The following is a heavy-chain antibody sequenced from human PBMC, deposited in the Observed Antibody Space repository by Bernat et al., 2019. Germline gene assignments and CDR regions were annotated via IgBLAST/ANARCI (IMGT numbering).Heavy chain of an antibody. V-gene: IGHV4-31*03. Sequence: QVQLQESGPGLVKPSQTLSLTCTVPGGSISSGGYYWSWIRQHPGKGLEWIGYTYYSGSTYYNPSLKSRVTISVDTSKNQFCLKLSSVTAADTAVYYCAGAALEIGGERYWYFDLWGRGTLVTVSS. CDR1: GGSISSGGYY. J-gene: IGHJ2*01. D-gene: IGHD3-16*01. CDR2: TYYSGST. CDR3: AGAALEIGGERYWYFDL.